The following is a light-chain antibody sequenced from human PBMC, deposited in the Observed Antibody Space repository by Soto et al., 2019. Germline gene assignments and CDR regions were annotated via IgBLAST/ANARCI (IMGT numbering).Light chain of an antibody. CDR3: QKYTTAPFT. CDR1: QSIANY. V-gene: IGKV1-27*01. CDR2: AAS. J-gene: IGKJ3*01. Sequence: DIQMTQSPSSLSASVGDRVTITCRASQSIANYLAWYQQKPGKVPKLLIYAASILKSGVPSRFSGSQYGTDFTLTISSLQPEDVATYYCQKYTTAPFTFGPGTKVDIK.